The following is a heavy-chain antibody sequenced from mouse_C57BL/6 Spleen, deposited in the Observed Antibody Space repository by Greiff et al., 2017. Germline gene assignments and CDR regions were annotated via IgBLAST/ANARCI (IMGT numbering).Heavy chain of an antibody. V-gene: IGHV1-55*01. CDR3: ARGYGVDY. J-gene: IGHJ2*01. CDR2: IYPGSGST. CDR1: GYTFTSYW. D-gene: IGHD2-14*01. Sequence: VQLQQPGAELVKPGASVKMSCKASGYTFTSYWITWVKQRPGQGLEWIGDIYPGSGSTNYNEKFKGKATLTVDTSSSTAYLQLSSLTTEDSAVYCSARGYGVDYWGQGTTLTVSS.